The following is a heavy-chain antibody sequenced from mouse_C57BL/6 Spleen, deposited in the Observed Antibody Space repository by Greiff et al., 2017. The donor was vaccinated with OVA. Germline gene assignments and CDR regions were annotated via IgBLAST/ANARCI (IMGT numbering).Heavy chain of an antibody. J-gene: IGHJ4*01. D-gene: IGHD1-1*01. Sequence: VKLMESGAELARPGASVKLSCKASGYTFTSYGISWVKQRTGQGLEWIGEIYPRSGNTYYNEKFKGKATLTADKSSSTAYMELRSLTSEDSAVYFCARSYYYGSSVDAMDYWGQGTSVTVSS. V-gene: IGHV1-81*01. CDR2: IYPRSGNT. CDR1: GYTFTSYG. CDR3: ARSYYYGSSVDAMDY.